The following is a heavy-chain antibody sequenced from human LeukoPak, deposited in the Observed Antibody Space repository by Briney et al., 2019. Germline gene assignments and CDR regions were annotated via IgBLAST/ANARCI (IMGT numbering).Heavy chain of an antibody. D-gene: IGHD3-10*01. CDR2: IKEDGSDK. CDR1: AFTFSMYW. CDR3: VRDGIRDIPGVITIRYGY. J-gene: IGHJ4*02. Sequence: PGGSLRLSCSASAFTFSMYWVTWVRQAPGKGLEWVSTIKEDGSDKYYVDSVRGRFTISRDNAENSLYLQMNSLTAEDTALYYCVRDGIRDIPGVITIRYGYWGQGTLVTVSS. V-gene: IGHV3-7*05.